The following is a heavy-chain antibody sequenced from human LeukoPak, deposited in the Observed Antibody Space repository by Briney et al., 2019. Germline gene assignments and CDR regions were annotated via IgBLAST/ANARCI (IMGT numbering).Heavy chain of an antibody. D-gene: IGHD6-19*01. Sequence: PGGSLRLSCAASGFTFNSYGMHWVRQAPGKGLEWVAVKWYGGNNEYYGDSVKGRFTISSDTSKTTLYLQMNSLRPEDTAVYYCMAVAGTRDYKYYMDVWGKGTTVTVSS. CDR1: GFTFNSYG. CDR3: MAVAGTRDYKYYMDV. CDR2: KWYGGNNE. V-gene: IGHV3-33*08. J-gene: IGHJ6*03.